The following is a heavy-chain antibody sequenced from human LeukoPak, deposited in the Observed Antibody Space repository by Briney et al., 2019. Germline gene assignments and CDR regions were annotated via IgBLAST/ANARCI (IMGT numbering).Heavy chain of an antibody. V-gene: IGHV3-74*01. CDR3: ARGGDDIVVVPAASWFDP. D-gene: IGHD2-2*01. J-gene: IGHJ5*02. Sequence: GGSLRLSCAASGFTFSSYWMHWVRQARGKGLVWVSRINSDGRSTSYADSVKGRFTISRDNAKNTLYLQMNSLRAEDTAVYYCARGGDDIVVVPAASWFDPWGQGTLVTVSS. CDR1: GFTFSSYW. CDR2: INSDGRST.